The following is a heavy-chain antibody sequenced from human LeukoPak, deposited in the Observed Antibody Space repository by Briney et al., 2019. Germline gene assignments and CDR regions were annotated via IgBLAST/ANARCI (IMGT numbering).Heavy chain of an antibody. Sequence: PGGSLRLSCAASGFTFSSYAMHWVRQAPGKGLEWVAVISYDGSNKYYADSVKGRFTIFRDNSKNTLYLQMNSLRAEDTAVYYCARTGTIFGVVIHLDYWGQGTLVTVSS. V-gene: IGHV3-30-3*01. CDR2: ISYDGSNK. D-gene: IGHD3-3*01. CDR3: ARTGTIFGVVIHLDY. CDR1: GFTFSSYA. J-gene: IGHJ4*02.